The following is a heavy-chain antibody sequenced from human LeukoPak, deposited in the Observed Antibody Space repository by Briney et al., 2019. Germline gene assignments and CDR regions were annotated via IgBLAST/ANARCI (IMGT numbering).Heavy chain of an antibody. J-gene: IGHJ5*02. CDR2: IYYSGST. CDR3: ARLVPAAIRAYDWFDP. D-gene: IGHD2-2*01. V-gene: IGHV4-39*07. Sequence: SETLSLTCTVSGGSINSSSYYWGWIRQPPGKGLEWIGSIYYSGSTHYNPSLKSRVTISVDTSKNQFSLKLSSVTAADTAVYYCARLVPAAIRAYDWFDPWGQGTLVTVSS. CDR1: GGSINSSSYY.